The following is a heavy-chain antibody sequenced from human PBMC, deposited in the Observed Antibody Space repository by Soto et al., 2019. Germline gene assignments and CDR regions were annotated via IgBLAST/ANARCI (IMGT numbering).Heavy chain of an antibody. D-gene: IGHD2-2*02. J-gene: IGHJ5*02. CDR3: ARDLSPPYCSSTSCYTGGFDP. CDR2: IYSGGST. CDR1: GFTVSSNY. V-gene: IGHV3-53*01. Sequence: PGGSLRLSCAASGFTVSSNYMSWVRQAPGKGLEWVSVIYSGGSTYCADSVKGRFTISRDNSKNTLYLQMNSLRAEDTAVYYCARDLSPPYCSSTSCYTGGFDPWGQGTLVTVSS.